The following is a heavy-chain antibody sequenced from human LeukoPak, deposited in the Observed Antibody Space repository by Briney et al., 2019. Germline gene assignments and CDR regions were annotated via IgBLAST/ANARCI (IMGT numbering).Heavy chain of an antibody. CDR1: GESFSGYY. CDR2: INHSGST. V-gene: IGHV4-34*01. D-gene: IGHD2-2*01. CDR3: ARRSTSCLDY. J-gene: IGHJ4*02. Sequence: SETLSLTCAVYGESFSGYYWSWIRQPPGKGLEWIGEINHSGSTNYNPSLKSRVTISVDTSKNQFSLKLSSVTAADTAVYYCARRSTSCLDYWGQGTLVTVSS.